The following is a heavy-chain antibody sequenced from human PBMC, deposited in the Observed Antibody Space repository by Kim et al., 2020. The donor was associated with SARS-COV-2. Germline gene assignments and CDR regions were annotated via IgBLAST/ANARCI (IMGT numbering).Heavy chain of an antibody. CDR1: GGSISSYY. D-gene: IGHD6-19*01. CDR3: ARYPYRGGHSSGWYSWFDP. V-gene: IGHV4-59*08. Sequence: SETLSLTCTVSGGSISSYYWSWIRQPPGKGLEWIGYIYYSGSTNYNPSLKSRVTISVDTSKNQFSQKLSSVTAADTAVYYCARYPYRGGHSSGWYSWFDPWGQGTLVTVSS. J-gene: IGHJ5*02. CDR2: IYYSGST.